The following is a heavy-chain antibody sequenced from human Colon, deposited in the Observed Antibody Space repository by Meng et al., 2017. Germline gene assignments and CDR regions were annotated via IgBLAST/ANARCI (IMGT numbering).Heavy chain of an antibody. Sequence: ASVKVSCKASGYTFISNAIHWVRQAPGQRLEWMGWITGNGNTKYSQKFQGGVTITRDTSANTAFMELSSLRSEDTAVYYCARDYKPGIAATYEDGMDVWGQGTTVTVSS. CDR1: GYTFISNA. D-gene: IGHD6-13*01. CDR2: ITGNGNT. CDR3: ARDYKPGIAATYEDGMDV. J-gene: IGHJ6*02. V-gene: IGHV1-3*01.